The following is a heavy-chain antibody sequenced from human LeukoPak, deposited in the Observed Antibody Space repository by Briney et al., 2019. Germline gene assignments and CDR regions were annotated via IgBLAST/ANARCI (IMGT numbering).Heavy chain of an antibody. J-gene: IGHJ6*03. Sequence: SETLSLTCTVSGASISGYYWSWIRQPAGKGLEWIGRIYSSGTTNYNPPLKSRVTMSVDKSKNQFSLKLYSVTAADTAVYYCARDGEGYIDGHYYYYMDVWGKGTTVTVSS. V-gene: IGHV4-4*07. D-gene: IGHD5-18*01. CDR1: GASISGYY. CDR2: IYSSGTT. CDR3: ARDGEGYIDGHYYYYMDV.